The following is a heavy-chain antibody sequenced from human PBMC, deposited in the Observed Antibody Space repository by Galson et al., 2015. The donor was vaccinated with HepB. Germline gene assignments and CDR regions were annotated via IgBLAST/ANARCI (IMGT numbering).Heavy chain of an antibody. CDR3: ATDSSTSWFDVFDI. V-gene: IGHV1-24*01. CDR1: GYTLTELS. Sequence: SVKVSCKVSGYTLTELSIHWVRQAPGKGLEWMGGFDPEDGETIYAQKFQGRVTMTEDTSTDTAYMELSSLRSEDTAVYYCATDSSTSWFDVFDIWGQGTMVTVSS. J-gene: IGHJ3*02. D-gene: IGHD2-2*01. CDR2: FDPEDGET.